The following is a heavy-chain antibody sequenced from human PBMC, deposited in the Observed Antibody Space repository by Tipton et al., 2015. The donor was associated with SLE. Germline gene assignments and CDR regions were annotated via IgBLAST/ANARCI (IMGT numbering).Heavy chain of an antibody. V-gene: IGHV4-34*01. Sequence: TLSLTCAVYGGSFSGYYWSWIRQPPGKGLEWIGEINHSGSTNYNPSLKSRVTISVDTSKNQFSLKLSSVTAADTAVYYCARAPTVTNILYYGMDVWGQGTTVTVSS. D-gene: IGHD4-17*01. CDR3: ARAPTVTNILYYGMDV. CDR2: INHSGST. CDR1: GGSFSGYY. J-gene: IGHJ6*02.